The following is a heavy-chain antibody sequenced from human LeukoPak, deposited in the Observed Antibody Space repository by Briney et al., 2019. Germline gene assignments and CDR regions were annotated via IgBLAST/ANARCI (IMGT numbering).Heavy chain of an antibody. CDR2: VIPILGIA. Sequence: GASVKVSCKASGGTFSSYAISWVRQAPGQGLEWMGRVIPILGIANYAQKFQGRVTITADKSTSTAYMELSRLRSDDTAVYYCARDGQLVPNKLGQLFDYWGQGTLVTVSS. V-gene: IGHV1-69*04. CDR3: ARDGQLVPNKLGQLFDY. J-gene: IGHJ4*02. D-gene: IGHD6-6*01. CDR1: GGTFSSYA.